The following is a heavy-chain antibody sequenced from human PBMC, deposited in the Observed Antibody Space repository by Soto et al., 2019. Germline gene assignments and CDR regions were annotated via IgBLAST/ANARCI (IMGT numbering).Heavy chain of an antibody. V-gene: IGHV4-39*01. J-gene: IGHJ1*01. CDR1: VGSISSSSYY. Sequence: QLQLQESGPGLVKPSETLALTCTVSVGSISSSSYYWGWIRQPPGKGLEWIGSNYHSGTTYYNSSLKRRVPIPLDASWNQFSLRMSSGTGAYTAVYYCARHGYNSGSYSEYGQHWGQGTLVTVSS. D-gene: IGHD1-26*01. CDR2: NYHSGTT. CDR3: ARHGYNSGSYSEYGQH.